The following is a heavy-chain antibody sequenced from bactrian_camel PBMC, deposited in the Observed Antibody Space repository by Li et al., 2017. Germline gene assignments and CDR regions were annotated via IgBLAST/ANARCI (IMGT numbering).Heavy chain of an antibody. D-gene: IGHD4*01. V-gene: IGHV3S1*01. CDR1: GNTYSSYC. CDR3: ATEMVTITTMLGYIY. CDR2: ICDRGGT. Sequence: HVQLVESGGGSVQAGGSLTLSCVNYGNTYSSYCMAWFRQTPGKEREGVARICDRGGTLYADSVKGRFTISQDSFKRKVTLQMNSLESEDTCLYYCATEMVTITTMLGYIYWGQGTQVTVS. J-gene: IGHJ4*01.